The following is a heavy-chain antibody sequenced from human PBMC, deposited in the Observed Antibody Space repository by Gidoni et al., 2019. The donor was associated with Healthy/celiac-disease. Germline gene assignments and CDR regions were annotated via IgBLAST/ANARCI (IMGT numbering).Heavy chain of an antibody. V-gene: IGHV3-73*02. CDR2: IRSKANSYAT. Sequence: EVQLVESGGGLVQPGGSLKLSCAASGFTFSGSAMHWVRQASGKGLEWVGRIRSKANSYATAYAASVKGRFTISRDDSKNTAYLQMNSLKTEDTAVYYCTRHIILGATAAFDIWGQGTMVTVSS. D-gene: IGHD1-26*01. J-gene: IGHJ3*02. CDR1: GFTFSGSA. CDR3: TRHIILGATAAFDI.